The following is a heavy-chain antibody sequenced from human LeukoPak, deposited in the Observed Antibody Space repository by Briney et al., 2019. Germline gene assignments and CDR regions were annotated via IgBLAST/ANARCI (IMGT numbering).Heavy chain of an antibody. CDR3: ARDRGRYSSSSWFDP. V-gene: IGHV1-18*01. CDR2: ISAYNGNT. D-gene: IGHD6-6*01. Sequence: ASVKVSCKASGYTFTSYGISWVRQAPGQGLEWMGWISAYNGNTNYAQKLQGRVTMTTDTSTSTAYMELRSLRFDDTAVYYCARDRGRYSSSSWFDPWGQGTLVTVSS. CDR1: GYTFTSYG. J-gene: IGHJ5*02.